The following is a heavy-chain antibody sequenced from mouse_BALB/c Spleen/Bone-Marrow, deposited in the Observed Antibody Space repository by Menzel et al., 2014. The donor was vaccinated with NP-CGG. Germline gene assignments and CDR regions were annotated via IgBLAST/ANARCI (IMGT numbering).Heavy chain of an antibody. Sequence: EVNLVESGAELVKPGASVKLSCTASGFNIKDTYMHWVKQRPEQGLEWIGRIDPANGNTKYDPKFQGKATTTADTSSNTAYLQLSSLTSEDTAVYYCARWEYYAMDYWGQGTSVTVSS. CDR2: IDPANGNT. CDR1: GFNIKDTY. D-gene: IGHD4-1*01. J-gene: IGHJ4*01. CDR3: ARWEYYAMDY. V-gene: IGHV14-3*02.